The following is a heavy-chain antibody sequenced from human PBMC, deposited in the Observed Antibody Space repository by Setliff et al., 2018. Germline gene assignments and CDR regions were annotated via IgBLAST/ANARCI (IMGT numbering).Heavy chain of an antibody. V-gene: IGHV4-59*02. CDR1: GGSVKSHY. D-gene: IGHD3-10*01. J-gene: IGHJ4*02. CDR3: ARDRTYYASGTYTRWFDY. CDR2: VFYSGDT. Sequence: SETLSLTCTVSGGSVKSHYWSWIRQTPEKGLEWIGFVFYSGDTRYNPSLKSRVTMSVDTSMNQFSLNLNSVTAADTAVYYCARDRTYYASGTYTRWFDYWGQGPLVTVSS.